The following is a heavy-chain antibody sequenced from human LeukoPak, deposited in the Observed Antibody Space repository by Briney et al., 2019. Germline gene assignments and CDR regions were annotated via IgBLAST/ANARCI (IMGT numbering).Heavy chain of an antibody. Sequence: SETLSLTCAVYGGSFSGYYWSWIRQPPGKGLEWIGEINHSGSTNYNPSLKNRVTISVDTSKNQFSLKLSSVTAADTAVYYCAIHRWGAARALMDVWGKGTTVTVSS. CDR2: INHSGST. CDR1: GGSFSGYY. CDR3: AIHRWGAARALMDV. V-gene: IGHV4-34*01. J-gene: IGHJ6*04. D-gene: IGHD6-6*01.